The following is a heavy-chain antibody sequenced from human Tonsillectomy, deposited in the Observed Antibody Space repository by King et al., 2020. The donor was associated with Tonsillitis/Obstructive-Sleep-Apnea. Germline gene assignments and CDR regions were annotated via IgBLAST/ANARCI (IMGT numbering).Heavy chain of an antibody. CDR3: ARDSGSGDAFDF. V-gene: IGHV3-66*01. CDR1: GFTVNGNY. CDR2: IYTAGST. D-gene: IGHD2-15*01. J-gene: IGHJ3*01. Sequence: VQLVESGGGLVQPGGSLRLSCAASGFTVNGNYMSWVRQAPGKGLEWVSVIYTAGSTYYADPVKGRFTISGDNSKKTLYLQMNSLGAEETAVYYCARDSGSGDAFDFWGQGTIVTVSS.